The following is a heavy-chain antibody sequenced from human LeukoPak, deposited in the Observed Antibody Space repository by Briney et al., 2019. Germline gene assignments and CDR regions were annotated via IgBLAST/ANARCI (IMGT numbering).Heavy chain of an antibody. CDR3: ASAPRRGSIGGLDY. J-gene: IGHJ4*02. CDR2: IYYTGTT. Sequence: SETLSLTCTVSGGSISSSTYYWGWIRQPPGQGLEWIGAIYYTGTTYYNPSLRSRVTISVDTSKNHFSLKLSSVTAADTALYYCASAPRRGSIGGLDYWGQGTLVTVSS. CDR1: GGSISSSTYY. D-gene: IGHD3-10*01. V-gene: IGHV4-39*02.